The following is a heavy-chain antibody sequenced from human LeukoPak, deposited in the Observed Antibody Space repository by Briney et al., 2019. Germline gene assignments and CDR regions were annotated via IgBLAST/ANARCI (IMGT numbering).Heavy chain of an antibody. Sequence: ASVKVSCKASGYTFTGNYMHWVRQAPEQGLEWMGWIDPNSGGTNYAQNFQGRVTMTRDTSISTAYMELNRLRSDDTAVYYCARGYSSLDYWGQGTLVTVSS. CDR3: ARGYSSLDY. V-gene: IGHV1-2*02. D-gene: IGHD5-18*01. CDR1: GYTFTGNY. J-gene: IGHJ4*02. CDR2: IDPNSGGT.